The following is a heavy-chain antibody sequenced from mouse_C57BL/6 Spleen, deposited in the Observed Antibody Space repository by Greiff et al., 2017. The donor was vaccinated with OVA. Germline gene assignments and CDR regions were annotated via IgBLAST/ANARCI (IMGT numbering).Heavy chain of an antibody. CDR2: INYDGSST. Sequence: DVQLVESEGGLVQPGSSMKLSCTASGFTFSDYYMAWVRQVPEKGLEWVANINYDGSSTYYLDSLKSRFIISRDNAKNILYLQMSSLKSEDTATYYCARDPSHGAMDYWGQGTSVTVSS. CDR3: ARDPSHGAMDY. J-gene: IGHJ4*01. V-gene: IGHV5-16*01. CDR1: GFTFSDYY.